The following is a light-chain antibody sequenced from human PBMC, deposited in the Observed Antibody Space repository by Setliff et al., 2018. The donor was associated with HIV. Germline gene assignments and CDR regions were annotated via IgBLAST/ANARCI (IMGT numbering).Light chain of an antibody. CDR3: CSYAGSPYV. V-gene: IGLV2-11*01. J-gene: IGLJ1*01. Sequence: QSALTQPRSVSGSLGQSVTISCTGTSSDVGGYNYVSWYQQHPGKAPKLMIHDVSKRPSGVPDRFSASKSGNTASLTISGLQAEDEADYYCCSYAGSPYVFGTGTKVT. CDR2: DVS. CDR1: SSDVGGYNY.